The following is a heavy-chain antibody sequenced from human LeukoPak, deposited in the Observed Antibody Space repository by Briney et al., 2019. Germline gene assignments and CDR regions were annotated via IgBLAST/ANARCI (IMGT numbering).Heavy chain of an antibody. V-gene: IGHV4-59*01. CDR2: IYYSGST. D-gene: IGHD3-22*01. Sequence: SETLSLTCTVSGGSISSYYWSWIRQPPGKGLEWIGYIYYSGSTNYNPSLKSRVTISVDTSKNQFSLKLSSVTAADTAVYYCARRHYDGSGSNWYFDLWGRGTLVTVSS. J-gene: IGHJ2*01. CDR1: GGSISSYY. CDR3: ARRHYDGSGSNWYFDL.